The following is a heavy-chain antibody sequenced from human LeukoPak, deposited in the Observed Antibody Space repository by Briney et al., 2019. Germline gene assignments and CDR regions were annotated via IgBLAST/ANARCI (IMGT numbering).Heavy chain of an antibody. D-gene: IGHD2-15*01. Sequence: PGGSLRLSCAASGFTFGSYAMYWVRQAPGKGLEWVSGIFGSGGSAHYADSVKGRFTISRDNSNNTVYLQMDSLRAEDTATYYCAKTATGYSSGRYPAWPIDYWGQGTLVTVSS. V-gene: IGHV3-23*01. CDR1: GFTFGSYA. CDR3: AKTATGYSSGRYPAWPIDY. CDR2: IFGSGGSA. J-gene: IGHJ4*02.